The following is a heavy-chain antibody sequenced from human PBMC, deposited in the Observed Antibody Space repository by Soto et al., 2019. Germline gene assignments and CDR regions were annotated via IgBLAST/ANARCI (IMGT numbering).Heavy chain of an antibody. J-gene: IGHJ3*02. Sequence: QVQLQQWGAGLLKPSETLSLTCAVYGGSFSGYYWSWIRQPPGKGLEWIGEINHSGSTNYNPSLKSRVPIPVDTSKNQFSLKLSSVTAADTAVYYCARGRGDSDAFDIWGQGTMVTVSS. CDR2: INHSGST. CDR3: ARGRGDSDAFDI. CDR1: GGSFSGYY. V-gene: IGHV4-34*01. D-gene: IGHD2-21*02.